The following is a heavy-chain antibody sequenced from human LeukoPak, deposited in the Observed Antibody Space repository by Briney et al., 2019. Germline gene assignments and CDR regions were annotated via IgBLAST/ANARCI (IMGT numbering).Heavy chain of an antibody. CDR3: ARPIYDTRNAMVV. Sequence: GGALSLTCAASGCAFSDYWMHWLRQPPGKGLEWVARTNVDGSSTNYADSVKGRFTISRDNAKNTLYLQMNSLRAEDTAVYYCARPIYDTRNAMVVWGQGTTVTV. D-gene: IGHD3-22*01. V-gene: IGHV3-74*01. J-gene: IGHJ6*02. CDR1: GCAFSDYW. CDR2: TNVDGSST.